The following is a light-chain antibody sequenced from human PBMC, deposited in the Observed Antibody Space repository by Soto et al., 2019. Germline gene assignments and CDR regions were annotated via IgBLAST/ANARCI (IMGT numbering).Light chain of an antibody. V-gene: IGKV1-8*01. Sequence: IEMTQSPATLSVSVGDRATITCRASQSISICLSWYKQKPGNDPKLLIYDASTWQSGVPSRFSGSGSGTDFTLTISCLQSEDFATYYCQQYYSYPRTFGQGTKVDIK. CDR3: QQYYSYPRT. CDR1: QSISIC. J-gene: IGKJ1*01. CDR2: DAS.